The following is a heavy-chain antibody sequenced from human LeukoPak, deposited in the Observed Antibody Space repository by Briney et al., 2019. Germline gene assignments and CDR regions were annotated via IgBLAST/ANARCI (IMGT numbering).Heavy chain of an antibody. Sequence: PSETLSLTCTVSGGSISSGDYYWSWIRQPPGKGLEWIGYIYHSGSTYYNPSLKSRVTISVDRSKNQFSLKLSSVTAADTAVYYCARSLRYYYMDVWGKGTTVTVSS. J-gene: IGHJ6*03. CDR1: GGSISSGDYY. CDR3: ARSLRYYYMDV. CDR2: IYHSGST. V-gene: IGHV4-30-4*08.